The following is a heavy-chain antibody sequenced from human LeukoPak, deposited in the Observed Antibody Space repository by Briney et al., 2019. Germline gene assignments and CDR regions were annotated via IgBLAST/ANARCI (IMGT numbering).Heavy chain of an antibody. Sequence: ASVKVSCKASGYTFTGCYMHWVRQAPGQGLEWMGWINPNSGGTNYAQKLQGRVTMTTDTSTSTAYMELRSLRSDDTAVYYCARGEEYDFWSGYYRDYYYMDVWGKGTTVTVSS. CDR2: INPNSGGT. D-gene: IGHD3-3*01. CDR3: ARGEEYDFWSGYYRDYYYMDV. J-gene: IGHJ6*03. V-gene: IGHV1-2*02. CDR1: GYTFTGCY.